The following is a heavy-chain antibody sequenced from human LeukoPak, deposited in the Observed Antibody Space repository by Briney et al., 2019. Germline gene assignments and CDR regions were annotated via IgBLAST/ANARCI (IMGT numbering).Heavy chain of an antibody. CDR3: TTVPTCGGDCYYYYYGMDV. Sequence: PGGSLRLSCAASGFTFSNAWMSWVRQAPGKGLEWVGRIKSKTDGGTTDYAAPVKGRFTISRDDSKNTLYLQMNSLKTEDTAVYYCTTVPTCGGDCYYYYYGMDVWGQGTTVTVSS. V-gene: IGHV3-15*01. CDR2: IKSKTDGGTT. J-gene: IGHJ6*02. D-gene: IGHD2-21*02. CDR1: GFTFSNAW.